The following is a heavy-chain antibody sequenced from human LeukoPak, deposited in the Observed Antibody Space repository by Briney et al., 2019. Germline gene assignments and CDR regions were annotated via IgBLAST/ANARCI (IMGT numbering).Heavy chain of an antibody. D-gene: IGHD2-15*01. Sequence: SVKVSCKAYGGTFSSYAISWVRQAPGQGLEWMGGIIPIFGTANYAQKFQGRVTITADESTSTAYMELSSLRSEDTAVYYCARPLGYCSGGSCYSDYYYGMDVWGQGTTVTVSS. J-gene: IGHJ6*02. CDR3: ARPLGYCSGGSCYSDYYYGMDV. CDR1: GGTFSSYA. V-gene: IGHV1-69*01. CDR2: IIPIFGTA.